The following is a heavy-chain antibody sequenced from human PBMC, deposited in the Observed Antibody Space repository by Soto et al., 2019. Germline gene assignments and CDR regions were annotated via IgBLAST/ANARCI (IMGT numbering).Heavy chain of an antibody. CDR2: INHSGST. V-gene: IGHV4-34*01. CDR3: ARCGSYYTNY. J-gene: IGHJ4*02. Sequence: SETLSLTCAVYGGSFSGYYWSWIRQPPGKGLEWIGEINHSGSTNYNPSLKSRVTISVDTSKNQFSLKLSSVTAADTAVYYCARCGSYYTNYWGQGTLVTVSS. CDR1: GGSFSGYY. D-gene: IGHD1-26*01.